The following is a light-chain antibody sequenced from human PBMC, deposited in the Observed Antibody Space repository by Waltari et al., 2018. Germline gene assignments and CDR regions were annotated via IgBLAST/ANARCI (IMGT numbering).Light chain of an antibody. CDR1: QTITNW. Sequence: DIQMTQSPSTLSASVGDRVTITCRASQTITNWFAWYQQKPGKAPKLLIYQASTLESGVPSSFSGSGSVTEFTLTVSSLQPEDFATYYCQQYKSYPYTFGQGTKLEIK. V-gene: IGKV1-5*03. CDR2: QAS. CDR3: QQYKSYPYT. J-gene: IGKJ2*01.